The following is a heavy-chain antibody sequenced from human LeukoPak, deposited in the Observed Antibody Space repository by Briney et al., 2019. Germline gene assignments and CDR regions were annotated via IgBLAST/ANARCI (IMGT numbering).Heavy chain of an antibody. V-gene: IGHV1-18*01. CDR3: ARIPGRLRADYYYYYMDV. Sequence: GGSVRVSCTASGYTFTSYGISWVRQAPGQGLEWMGWISAYNGNTNYAQTLQGRVTITTDTSTSTAYMELRSLRSDDTSVYYCARIPGRLRADYYYYYMDVGGKGTTVTVSS. D-gene: IGHD5-12*01. CDR2: ISAYNGNT. CDR1: GYTFTSYG. J-gene: IGHJ6*03.